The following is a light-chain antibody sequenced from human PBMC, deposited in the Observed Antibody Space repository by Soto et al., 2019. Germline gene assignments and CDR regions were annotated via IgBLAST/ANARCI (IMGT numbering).Light chain of an antibody. Sequence: QLVLTQPASVSGSPGQSITISCTGTTSDVGSYNLVSWYQQHPGKAPKLMIYEGSQRPSGVSNRFSGSKSGNTASLTISGLQAEDEADYYCCSYAGSSTFVFGTGTKLTVL. V-gene: IGLV2-23*01. J-gene: IGLJ1*01. CDR3: CSYAGSSTFV. CDR2: EGS. CDR1: TSDVGSYNL.